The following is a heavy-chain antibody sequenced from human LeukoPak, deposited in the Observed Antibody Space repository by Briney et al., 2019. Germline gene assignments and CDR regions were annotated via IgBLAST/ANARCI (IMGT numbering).Heavy chain of an antibody. CDR1: GFTVSSNY. V-gene: IGHV3-53*01. D-gene: IGHD5-18*01. Sequence: GGSLRLSCPASGFTVSSNYMSWVRQAPGKGLEWVSVIYSGGSTYHADSVKGRFTISRDNSKNTLYLQMNSLRAEDTAVYYCAKDRYSFGTYYFDYWGQGTLVSVSS. CDR2: IYSGGST. J-gene: IGHJ4*02. CDR3: AKDRYSFGTYYFDY.